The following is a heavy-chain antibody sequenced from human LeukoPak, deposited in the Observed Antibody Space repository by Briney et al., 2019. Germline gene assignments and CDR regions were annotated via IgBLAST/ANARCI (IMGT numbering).Heavy chain of an antibody. J-gene: IGHJ4*02. Sequence: GGSLRLSCAASGVTVSSNYMSWVRQAPGKGLEWVSVIYSGGSTHYADSVKGRFTISRDNSKNTLYLQMNSLRAEDTAVYYCARASSTSWPYYFDYWGQGTLVTVSS. V-gene: IGHV3-53*01. CDR1: GVTVSSNY. D-gene: IGHD2-2*01. CDR2: IYSGGST. CDR3: ARASSTSWPYYFDY.